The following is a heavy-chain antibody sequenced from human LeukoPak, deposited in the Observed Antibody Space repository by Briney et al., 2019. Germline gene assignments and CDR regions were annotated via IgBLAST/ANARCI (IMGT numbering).Heavy chain of an antibody. Sequence: SETLSLTCAVYGGSFSGYYWSWIRQPPGKGLEWIGEINHSGSTNYNPSLKSRVTISVDTSKNQFSLKLSSVTAADTAVYYCARGRQFVGTYYYYGMDVWGQGTTVTVSS. J-gene: IGHJ6*02. CDR3: ARGRQFVGTYYYYGMDV. CDR2: INHSGST. CDR1: GGSFSGYY. V-gene: IGHV4-34*01. D-gene: IGHD6-6*01.